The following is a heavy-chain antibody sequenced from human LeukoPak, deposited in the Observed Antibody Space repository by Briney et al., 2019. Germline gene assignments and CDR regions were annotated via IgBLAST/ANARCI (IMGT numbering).Heavy chain of an antibody. V-gene: IGHV3-30*03. Sequence: GGSLRLSCAASGFTFSSYGMHWVRQAPGKGLGWVAVISYDGSNKYYGDSVKGRFTISRDNSKNTLYLQMNSLRAEDTAVYYCAREGYCTSTSCLESPIDYWGQGTLVTVSS. CDR3: AREGYCTSTSCLESPIDY. CDR2: ISYDGSNK. CDR1: GFTFSSYG. D-gene: IGHD2-2*01. J-gene: IGHJ4*02.